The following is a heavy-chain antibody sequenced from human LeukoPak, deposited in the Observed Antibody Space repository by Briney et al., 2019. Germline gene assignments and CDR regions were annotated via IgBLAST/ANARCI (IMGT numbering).Heavy chain of an antibody. V-gene: IGHV1-46*01. Sequence: ASVKVSCKASGYTFTSYDINWVRQATGQGLEWMGIINPSGGSTSYAQKFQGRVTMTRDTSTSTVYMKLSSLRSEDTAVYYCARDVLGMDVWGQGTTVTVSS. CDR2: INPSGGST. CDR1: GYTFTSYD. CDR3: ARDVLGMDV. J-gene: IGHJ6*02.